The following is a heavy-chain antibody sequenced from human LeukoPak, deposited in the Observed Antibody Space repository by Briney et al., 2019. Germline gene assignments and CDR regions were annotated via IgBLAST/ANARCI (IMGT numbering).Heavy chain of an antibody. D-gene: IGHD6-13*01. CDR1: GFTFDDYA. CDR3: ARVGSTAAAGTTDY. J-gene: IGHJ4*02. Sequence: GGSLRLSFAASGFTFDDYAMHWVRQAPGKGLEWVSGISWNSGSIGYADSVKGRFTISRDNAKNSLYLQMNSLRAEDTAVYYCARVGSTAAAGTTDYWGQGILVTVSS. CDR2: ISWNSGSI. V-gene: IGHV3-9*01.